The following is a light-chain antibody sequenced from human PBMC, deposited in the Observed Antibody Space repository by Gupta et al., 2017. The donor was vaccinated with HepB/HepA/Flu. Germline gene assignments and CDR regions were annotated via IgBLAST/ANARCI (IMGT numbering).Light chain of an antibody. CDR2: WAS. Sequence: DMVMTQSTYSLALSLGERATITCKSSQSGLYSSKNKNYLAWYQQKPGQPPKLLIYWASTRESGVPDRFSGSGSGKDFTLTITSLQAEDVAVYYCQQFDNAPRTFGQGTKVEIK. J-gene: IGKJ1*01. CDR1: QSGLYSSKNKNY. CDR3: QQFDNAPRT. V-gene: IGKV4-1*01.